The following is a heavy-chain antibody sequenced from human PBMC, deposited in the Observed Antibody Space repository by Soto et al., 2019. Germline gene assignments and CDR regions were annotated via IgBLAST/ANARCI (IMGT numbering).Heavy chain of an antibody. J-gene: IGHJ4*02. CDR1: GGSFRGYY. V-gene: IGHV4-34*01. CDR3: ARVGRYSSGWYYFDY. Sequence: SETLSLTCAVYGGSFRGYYWSWIRQPPGKGLEWIGEIYHSGSTNYNPSLKSRVTISVDKSKNQFSLKLSSVTAADTAVYYCARVGRYSSGWYYFDYWGQGTLVTVSS. D-gene: IGHD6-19*01. CDR2: IYHSGST.